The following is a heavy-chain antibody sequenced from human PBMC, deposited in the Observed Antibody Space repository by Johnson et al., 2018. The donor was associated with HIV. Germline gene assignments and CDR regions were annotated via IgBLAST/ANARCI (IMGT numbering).Heavy chain of an antibody. CDR3: ARYFGVVIYDAFDI. V-gene: IGHV3-20*04. J-gene: IGHJ3*02. Sequence: VQLVESGGCVVRPGGSLRLSCAASGLTFDDYGMSWVRQAPGKGLEWVSGISWNGGSTGYADSVKGRFSISRDNAKNSRYLQMNSLRAEDTALYYCARYFGVVIYDAFDIWGQGTMVTVSS. CDR2: ISWNGGST. D-gene: IGHD3-3*01. CDR1: GLTFDDYG.